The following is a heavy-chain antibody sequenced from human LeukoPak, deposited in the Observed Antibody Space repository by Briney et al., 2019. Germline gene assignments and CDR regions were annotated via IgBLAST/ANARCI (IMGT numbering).Heavy chain of an antibody. J-gene: IGHJ4*02. CDR3: ARDPGDIDY. CDR2: IYHSGST. Sequence: SETLSLTCTVSGYSISSGYYWGRIRQPPGKGLEWIGSIYHSGSTYYNPSLKSRVTISVDTSKNQFSLKVSSVTAADTAVYYCARDPGDIDYWGQGTLVTVSS. V-gene: IGHV4-38-2*02. CDR1: GYSISSGYY. D-gene: IGHD3-16*01.